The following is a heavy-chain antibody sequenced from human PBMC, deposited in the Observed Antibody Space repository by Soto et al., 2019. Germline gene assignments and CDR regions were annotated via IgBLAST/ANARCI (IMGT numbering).Heavy chain of an antibody. V-gene: IGHV3-73*02. J-gene: IGHJ5*02. CDR2: IRNKANSYAT. CDR1: RFTFSDST. D-gene: IGHD2-21*02. Sequence: EVQLVESGGGLVQPGGSLKLSCADSRFTFSDSTMHWVRQASGKGLEWVGRIRNKANSYATAYAASVKGRFTVSRDDSKNTAYLQMNRLKIEDTAVYYCTSSFVVVTAIAASWGQGTLVTVSS. CDR3: TSSFVVVTAIAAS.